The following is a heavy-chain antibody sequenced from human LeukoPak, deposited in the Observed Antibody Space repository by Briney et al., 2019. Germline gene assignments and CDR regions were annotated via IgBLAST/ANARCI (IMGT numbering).Heavy chain of an antibody. CDR2: IYNSGST. Sequence: SETLSLTCTVSGGSISSYYWSWIRQPPGKGLEWIGYIYNSGSTNYNPSLKSRVTISVKTSKNQFSLKLSSVTAADTAVYYCARGGYRYYYYMDVWGKGTTVTVSS. CDR3: ARGGYRYYYYMDV. V-gene: IGHV4-59*01. J-gene: IGHJ6*03. D-gene: IGHD1-1*01. CDR1: GGSISSYY.